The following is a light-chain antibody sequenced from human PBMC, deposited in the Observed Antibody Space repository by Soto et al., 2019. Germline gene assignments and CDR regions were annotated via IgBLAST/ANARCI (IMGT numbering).Light chain of an antibody. Sequence: QSALTQPASVSGSPGQSITISCTGTGSDVGGYNYVSWYQHYPGKAPKVLIYDVTSRPSGVSNRFSGSKSGNTASLTITGLQAEDEADYYCSSYTATGTWVFGGGTKVTVL. J-gene: IGLJ3*02. CDR3: SSYTATGTWV. CDR2: DVT. V-gene: IGLV2-14*03. CDR1: GSDVGGYNY.